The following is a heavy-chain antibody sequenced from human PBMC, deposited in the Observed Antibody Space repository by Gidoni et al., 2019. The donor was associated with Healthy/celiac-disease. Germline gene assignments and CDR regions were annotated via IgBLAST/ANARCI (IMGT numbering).Heavy chain of an antibody. CDR1: GFTFSSYG. J-gene: IGHJ4*02. V-gene: IGHV3-33*01. D-gene: IGHD3-22*01. Sequence: QVQLVESGGGVVQPGRSLRLSCAASGFTFSSYGMHWVRQAPGKGLEWVAVIWYDGSNKYYADSVKGRFTISRDNSKNTLYLQMNSLRAEDTAVYYCARDRGTPDYYDSSGYYPYYFDYWGQGTLVTVSS. CDR2: IWYDGSNK. CDR3: ARDRGTPDYYDSSGYYPYYFDY.